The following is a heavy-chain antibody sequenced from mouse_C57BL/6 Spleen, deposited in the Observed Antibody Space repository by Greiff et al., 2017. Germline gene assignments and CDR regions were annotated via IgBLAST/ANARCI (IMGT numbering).Heavy chain of an antibody. V-gene: IGHV1-7*01. CDR3: ESATLTTVVERGCFDV. D-gene: IGHD1-1*01. Sequence: QVQLQPSGAELAKPGASVKLSCKASGYNFTSYWMHWVKQRPGQGLEWIGYINPSSGYTAYNQKFKDKATLTADKSSRPANMQMSSLTYEISAFYYGESATLTTVVERGCFDVWGTGTTVT. CDR1: GYNFTSYW. CDR2: INPSSGYT. J-gene: IGHJ1*03.